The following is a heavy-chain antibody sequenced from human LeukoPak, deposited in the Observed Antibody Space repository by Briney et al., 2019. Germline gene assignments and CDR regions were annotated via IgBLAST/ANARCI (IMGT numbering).Heavy chain of an antibody. J-gene: IGHJ6*04. CDR1: GYSFTSHW. CDR3: ARHSRRYDSLTSYYNSYHYGMDV. D-gene: IGHD3-9*01. CDR2: IDSVDSYA. Sequence: GESLKISCKGSGYSFTSHWISWVRQMPGEGVEWVGRIDSVDSYATYRPSFQGHVTISADRSISTAYLQWSSLKASDTAMYYCARHSRRYDSLTSYYNSYHYGMDVWGKETTVTVSS. V-gene: IGHV5-10-1*01.